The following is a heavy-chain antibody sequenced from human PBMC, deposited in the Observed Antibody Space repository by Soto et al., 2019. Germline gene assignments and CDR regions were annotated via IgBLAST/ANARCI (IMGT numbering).Heavy chain of an antibody. CDR1: GYTFTSYG. Sequence: QVQLVQSGAEVKKPGASVKISCKASGYTFTSYGISWVRQAPGQGLEWMGWISAYNGNTNYAQKLQGRVTMTTDTSTSTAYIELRSLRSDGTAGYYRARDHWDEIYDYWGQGTPVNVSS. CDR2: ISAYNGNT. J-gene: IGHJ4*02. D-gene: IGHD1-26*01. V-gene: IGHV1-18*04. CDR3: ARDHWDEIYDY.